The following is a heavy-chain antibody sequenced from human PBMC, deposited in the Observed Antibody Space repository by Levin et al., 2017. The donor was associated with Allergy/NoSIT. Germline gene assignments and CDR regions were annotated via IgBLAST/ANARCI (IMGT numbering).Heavy chain of an antibody. V-gene: IGHV1-2*02. Sequence: RTGGSLRLSCEAAGYTFTDHYMHWVRQAPGQGLEWMGWVNCNSGDTHYAQKFQDRVTMTRDTSITTAYIEVSSLRFDDTALYFCARNDYGDYVQNFDYWGQGTLVTVSS. J-gene: IGHJ4*02. CDR2: VNCNSGDT. D-gene: IGHD4-17*01. CDR1: GYTFTDHY. CDR3: ARNDYGDYVQNFDY.